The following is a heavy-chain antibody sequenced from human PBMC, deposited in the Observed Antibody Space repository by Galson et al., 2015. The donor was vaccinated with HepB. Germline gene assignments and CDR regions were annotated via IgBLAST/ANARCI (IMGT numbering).Heavy chain of an antibody. CDR1: GYSFTSYW. CDR2: IDPSDSYT. CDR3: ARDTVGLRFLEWPYYYGMDV. D-gene: IGHD3-3*01. Sequence: QSGAEVKKPGESLRISCKGSGYSFTSYWISWVRQMPGKGLEWMGRIDPSDSYTNYSPSFQGHVTISADKSISTAYLQWSSLKASDTAMYYCARDTVGLRFLEWPYYYGMDVWGQGTTVTVSS. J-gene: IGHJ6*02. V-gene: IGHV5-10-1*01.